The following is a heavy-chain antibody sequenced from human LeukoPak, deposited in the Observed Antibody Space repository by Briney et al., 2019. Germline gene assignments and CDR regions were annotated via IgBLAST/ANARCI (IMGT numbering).Heavy chain of an antibody. D-gene: IGHD3-10*01. CDR3: AKDYRTFGLLDS. CDR2: ISNGASTI. J-gene: IGHJ4*02. CDR1: GFSFSDYY. Sequence: GGSLRLSCAASGFSFSDYYMGWIRQAPGKGLEWVSYISNGASTIYHVDSVKGRFTISRDNAKNSLYLQMNSLRAEDTGVYYCAKDYRTFGLLDSWGQGALVTVSS. V-gene: IGHV3-11*01.